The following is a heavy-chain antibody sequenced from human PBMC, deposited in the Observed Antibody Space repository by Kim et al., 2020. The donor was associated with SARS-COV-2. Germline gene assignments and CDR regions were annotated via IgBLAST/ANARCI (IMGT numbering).Heavy chain of an antibody. Sequence: VKVSCKASGGTFSSYAISWVRQAPGQGLEWMGGIIPIFGTANYAQKFQGRVTITADESTSTAYMELSSLRSEDTAVYYCARDLPDYGDYANPLYYGMDVWGQGTTVTVSS. D-gene: IGHD4-17*01. CDR3: ARDLPDYGDYANPLYYGMDV. V-gene: IGHV1-69*13. CDR1: GGTFSSYA. J-gene: IGHJ6*02. CDR2: IIPIFGTA.